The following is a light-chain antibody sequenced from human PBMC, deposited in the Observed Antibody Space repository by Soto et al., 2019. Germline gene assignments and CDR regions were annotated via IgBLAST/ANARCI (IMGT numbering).Light chain of an antibody. Sequence: EIVLTQSPATLSLSPGERATLSCRTSQSVSSYFAWYQQKPGRAPRLLIYDASNRATGIPARFIGSGSGTDFTLTISSLEPEDFAVYYCRQRSNWPITFGQGTRLEIK. V-gene: IGKV3-11*01. CDR3: RQRSNWPIT. CDR2: DAS. J-gene: IGKJ5*01. CDR1: QSVSSY.